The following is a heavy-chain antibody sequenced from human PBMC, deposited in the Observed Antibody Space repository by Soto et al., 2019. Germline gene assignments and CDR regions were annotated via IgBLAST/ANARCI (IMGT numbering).Heavy chain of an antibody. CDR3: ARDLVVPAAPDGDDWFDP. V-gene: IGHV6-1*01. CDR2: TYYRSKWYN. Sequence: PSQTLSLTCAISGDSVSSNSAAWNWIRQSPSRGLEWLGRTYYRSKWYNDYAVSVKSRITINPDTSKNQFSLQLNSVTPEDTAVYYCARDLVVPAAPDGDDWFDPWGRGTLVTVSS. D-gene: IGHD2-2*01. CDR1: GDSVSSNSAA. J-gene: IGHJ5*02.